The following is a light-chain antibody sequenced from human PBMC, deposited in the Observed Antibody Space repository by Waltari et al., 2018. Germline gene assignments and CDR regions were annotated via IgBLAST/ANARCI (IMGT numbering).Light chain of an antibody. CDR1: QSIGRD. Sequence: EILMTQSPATLSVSPGERATLSCRASQSIGRDLAWYQQRPGQAPRVLIYSATVRATGVPARFSARGSGTEFTLTISSLQSEDVAVYYCQHFNNWPPWAFGQGTKVEIK. CDR2: SAT. CDR3: QHFNNWPPWA. J-gene: IGKJ1*01. V-gene: IGKV3-15*01.